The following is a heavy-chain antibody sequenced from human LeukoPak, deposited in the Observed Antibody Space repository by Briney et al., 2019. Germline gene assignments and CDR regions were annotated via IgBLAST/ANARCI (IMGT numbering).Heavy chain of an antibody. D-gene: IGHD4/OR15-4a*01. Sequence: GGSLRLSCAASGFTFDDNAMHWVRQAPGKGLEWVSLISADGGSTYYAKSVKGRFTISRYNSKNSLFLQMDGLRTEDTALYYCSKDQPVLSYWGQGTLVAVSS. V-gene: IGHV3-43*02. CDR2: ISADGGST. CDR1: GFTFDDNA. CDR3: SKDQPVLSY. J-gene: IGHJ4*02.